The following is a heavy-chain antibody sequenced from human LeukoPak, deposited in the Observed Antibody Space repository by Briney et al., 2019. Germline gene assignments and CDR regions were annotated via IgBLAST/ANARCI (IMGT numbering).Heavy chain of an antibody. V-gene: IGHV3-48*03. J-gene: IGHJ4*02. CDR1: GFTFSRYE. CDR3: ARASGRDGFNTPFEY. D-gene: IGHD5-24*01. CDR2: ISSSGETI. Sequence: GGSLRLSCAASGFTFSRYEIHWVRQAPGRGLEWLFYISSSGETIYCADSMKGRFTISRDNDKNSLSLQMNSLRVEDTAIYYCARASGRDGFNTPFEYWGQGTLVTVSS.